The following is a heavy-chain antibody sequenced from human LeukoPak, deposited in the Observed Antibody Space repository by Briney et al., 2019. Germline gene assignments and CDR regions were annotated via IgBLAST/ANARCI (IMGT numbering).Heavy chain of an antibody. J-gene: IGHJ4*02. Sequence: PSETLSLTCAVYGGSFSGYYWSWIRQPPGKGLEWIGEINHSGSTNYNPSLKSRVTISVDTSKNQFSLKLSSVTAADTAVYYCARDGATVTPSPDYWGQGTLVTVSS. CDR2: INHSGST. D-gene: IGHD4-17*01. CDR3: ARDGATVTPSPDY. V-gene: IGHV4-34*01. CDR1: GGSFSGYY.